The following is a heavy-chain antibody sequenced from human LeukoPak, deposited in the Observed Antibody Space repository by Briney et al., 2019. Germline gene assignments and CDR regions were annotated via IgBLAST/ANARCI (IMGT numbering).Heavy chain of an antibody. D-gene: IGHD4-23*01. V-gene: IGHV4-34*01. CDR2: INHSGST. CDR1: GGSFSSYY. J-gene: IGHJ5*02. CDR3: AVDHGGNSDMSPGGS. Sequence: SETLSLTCAVYGGSFSSYYWSWIRQPPGKGLEWLGEINHSGSTNYTPSLRSRVTISVDTSKNQFSLKLSSVTAADTAVYYCAVDHGGNSDMSPGGSWGRGTLVTVSS.